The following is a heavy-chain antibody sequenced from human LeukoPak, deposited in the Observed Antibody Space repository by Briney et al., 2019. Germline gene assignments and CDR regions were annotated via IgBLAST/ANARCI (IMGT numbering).Heavy chain of an antibody. CDR2: INNSGGST. CDR1: GFTFSSYA. Sequence: GGSLRLSCAASGFTFSSYAMSWVRQAPGKGLEWVSTINNSGGSTYYADSVKGRSTISRDNSKNTLYLQMKSLRAEDTAVYYCAKRRGDYVWGYFDYWGQGTLATVSS. CDR3: AKRRGDYVWGYFDY. D-gene: IGHD3-16*01. V-gene: IGHV3-23*01. J-gene: IGHJ4*02.